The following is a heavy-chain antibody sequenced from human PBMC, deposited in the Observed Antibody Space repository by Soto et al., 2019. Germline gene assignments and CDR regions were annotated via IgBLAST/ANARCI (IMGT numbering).Heavy chain of an antibody. Sequence: EVQVLESGGGLVQPGGSLRLSCSASGVTFSSYAMSWARQAPGKGLEWVSSITHTGDTYYADSVKGRFTISRDNSKNTLYLQTNSLRAEDTAIYYCAKERQQLALYYHYGLGVWGQGTTVIVSS. V-gene: IGHV3-23*01. CDR1: GVTFSSYA. CDR2: ITHTGDT. CDR3: AKERQQLALYYHYGLGV. J-gene: IGHJ6*02. D-gene: IGHD6-13*01.